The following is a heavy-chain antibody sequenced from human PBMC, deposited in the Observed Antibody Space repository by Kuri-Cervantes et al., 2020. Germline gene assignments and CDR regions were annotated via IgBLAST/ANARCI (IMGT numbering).Heavy chain of an antibody. CDR2: ISYDGSNK. Sequence: GESLKISCAASGFTFSSYGMHWVRQAPGKGLEWVAVISYDGSNKYYADSVKGRFTISRDNSKNTLYLQMNSLRADDTAVYYCALDGPAGIAVAGTLRQFDYWGQGTLVTVSS. J-gene: IGHJ4*02. CDR3: ALDGPAGIAVAGTLRQFDY. V-gene: IGHV3-30*03. D-gene: IGHD6-19*01. CDR1: GFTFSSYG.